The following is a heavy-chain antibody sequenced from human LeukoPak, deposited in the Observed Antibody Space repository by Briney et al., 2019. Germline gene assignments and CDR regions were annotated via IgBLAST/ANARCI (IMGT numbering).Heavy chain of an antibody. J-gene: IGHJ4*02. CDR2: FDPEDGET. CDR1: GYTLTELS. Sequence: AASVKVSCKVSGYTLTELSMHWVRQAPGKGLEWMGGFDPEDGETIYAQKFQGRVTMTEDTSTDTAYMELSSLRSEDTAVYYCATDLTRSGSYESWGQGTLVTVSS. D-gene: IGHD3-10*01. V-gene: IGHV1-24*01. CDR3: ATDLTRSGSYES.